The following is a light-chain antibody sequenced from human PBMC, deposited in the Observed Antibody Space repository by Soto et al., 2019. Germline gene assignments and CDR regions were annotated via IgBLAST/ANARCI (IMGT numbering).Light chain of an antibody. CDR2: AAS. V-gene: IGKV1-27*01. CDR1: QGISNY. CDR3: QKYNSAPPWT. Sequence: DIQMTQSPSSLSASVGDIVTSTCRASQGISNYLAWYQQKPGKVPKLLIYAASTLQSGVPSRFSGSGSGTDFTLTISSLQPEDVATYYCQKYNSAPPWTFGQGTKVEIK. J-gene: IGKJ1*01.